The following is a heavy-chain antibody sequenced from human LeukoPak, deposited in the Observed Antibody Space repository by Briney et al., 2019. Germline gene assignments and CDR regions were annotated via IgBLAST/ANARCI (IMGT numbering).Heavy chain of an antibody. CDR2: IYHSGST. CDR1: GGSISSGGYS. Sequence: SQTLSLTCAVSGGSISSGGYSWSWIRQPPGKGLEWIGYIYHSGSTYYNPSLKSRVTISVDRSKIQFSLKLSSVTAAGTAVYYCARAEGAVISREEEWFHPWGQGTLVTVSS. V-gene: IGHV4-30-2*01. CDR3: ARAEGAVISREEEWFHP. D-gene: IGHD2-21*01. J-gene: IGHJ5*02.